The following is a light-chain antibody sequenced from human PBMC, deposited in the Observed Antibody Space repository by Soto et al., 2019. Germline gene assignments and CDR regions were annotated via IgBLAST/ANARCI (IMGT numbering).Light chain of an antibody. CDR1: SSNIGSNT. Sequence: QSVLTQPPSASGTLGQRVTLSCSGSSSNIGSNTVNWYQQLPGTAPKLLIYSNNQRPSGVPDRFSGSKSGTSASLAISGLQSEDEADYYCAAWDDSLNGAVFGGGTQLTVL. J-gene: IGLJ7*01. CDR3: AAWDDSLNGAV. V-gene: IGLV1-44*01. CDR2: SNN.